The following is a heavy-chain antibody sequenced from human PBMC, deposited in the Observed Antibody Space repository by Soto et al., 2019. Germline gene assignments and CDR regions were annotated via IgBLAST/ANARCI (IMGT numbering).Heavy chain of an antibody. V-gene: IGHV4-39*01. Sequence: PSETLSLTCTVSGGSISSSSYYWGWIRQPPGKGLEWLGSIYYSGSTYYNPSLKSRVTISVDTSKNQFFLKLNSGTAADTAVYYCAGTFYHDRSGYPFWGQGTLVTVSS. D-gene: IGHD3-22*01. CDR2: IYYSGST. CDR3: AGTFYHDRSGYPF. J-gene: IGHJ1*01. CDR1: GGSISSSSYY.